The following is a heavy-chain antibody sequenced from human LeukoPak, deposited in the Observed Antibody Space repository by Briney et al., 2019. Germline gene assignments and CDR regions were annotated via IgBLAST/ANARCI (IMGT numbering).Heavy chain of an antibody. J-gene: IGHJ3*02. CDR2: IYSGGST. D-gene: IGHD2-2*01. V-gene: IGHV3-66*01. CDR1: GFTVSSNY. CDR3: ARFLVTRYCSSTSCYPDAFDI. Sequence: GGSLRLSCTASGFTVSSNYMSWVRQAPGKGLEWVSVIYSGGSTYYADSVKGRFTISRDNSKNTLYLQMNSLRAEDTAVYYCARFLVTRYCSSTSCYPDAFDIWGQGTMVTVSS.